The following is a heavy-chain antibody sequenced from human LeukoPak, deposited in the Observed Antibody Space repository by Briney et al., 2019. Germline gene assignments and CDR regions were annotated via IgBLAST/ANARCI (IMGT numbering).Heavy chain of an antibody. CDR3: AREDIVVVPAAIRGSNYYYGMDV. V-gene: IGHV3-7*01. D-gene: IGHD2-2*01. CDR2: IKQDGSEK. J-gene: IGHJ6*02. CDR1: GFTFSSYW. Sequence: GGSLRLSCAASGFTFSSYWMRWVRQAPGKGLEWVANIKQDGSEKYFVDAVKGRFTISRDNAKNSLYLQMNSLRAEYTAVYYCAREDIVVVPAAIRGSNYYYGMDVWGQGTTVTVSS.